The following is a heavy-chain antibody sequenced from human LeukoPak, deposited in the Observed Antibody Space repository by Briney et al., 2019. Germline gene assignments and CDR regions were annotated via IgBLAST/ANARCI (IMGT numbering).Heavy chain of an antibody. CDR1: GGSISSGDYY. J-gene: IGHJ6*03. V-gene: IGHV4-30-4*01. D-gene: IGHD4-23*01. Sequence: SQTLSLTCTVSGGSISSGDYYWSWIRQPPGKGLEWIGYIYYSGSTYYNPSLKSRVTISVDTSKNQFSLKLSSVTAADTAVFYCARIPVRDYGGNADYMDVWGKGTTVTVSS. CDR2: IYYSGST. CDR3: ARIPVRDYGGNADYMDV.